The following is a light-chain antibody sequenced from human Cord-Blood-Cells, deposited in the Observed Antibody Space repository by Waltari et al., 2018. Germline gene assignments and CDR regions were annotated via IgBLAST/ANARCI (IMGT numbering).Light chain of an antibody. CDR3: QQSYSTLYT. J-gene: IGKJ2*01. CDR1: QSISSY. V-gene: IGKV1-39*01. CDR2: AAS. Sequence: DIKMTQSPSSLSASVGDRVTITCRASQSISSYLNWYQQKPGKAPKLLIYAASSLQSGVPSRFSGSGSVTDFTLTISSLQPEDFATYYCQQSYSTLYTLGQGTKLEIK.